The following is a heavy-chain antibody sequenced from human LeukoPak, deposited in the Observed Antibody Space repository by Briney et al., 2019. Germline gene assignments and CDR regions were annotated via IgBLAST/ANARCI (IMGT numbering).Heavy chain of an antibody. Sequence: GGSLRFSCTASGFTFGDYAMSWFRQAPGKGLEWVGFIRSKAYGGTTEYAASVKGRFTISRDDSKSIAYLQMNSLKTEDTAVYYCTRDKGGITIFGVVSTVGDYWGQGTLVTVSS. D-gene: IGHD3-3*01. CDR3: TRDKGGITIFGVVSTVGDY. CDR1: GFTFGDYA. J-gene: IGHJ4*02. V-gene: IGHV3-49*03. CDR2: IRSKAYGGTT.